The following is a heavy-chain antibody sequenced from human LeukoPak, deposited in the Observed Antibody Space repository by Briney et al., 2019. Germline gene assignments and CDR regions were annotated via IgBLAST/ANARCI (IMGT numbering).Heavy chain of an antibody. CDR2: ISGSGGST. CDR1: GFTVSSNY. CDR3: AKSLNIINVPDY. V-gene: IGHV3-23*01. D-gene: IGHD3-10*02. J-gene: IGHJ4*02. Sequence: GGSLRLSCAASGFTVSSNYMSWVRQAPGKGLEWVSGISGSGGSTYYADSVKGRFTISRDNSKNTLFLQMNSLRAEDTAVYYCAKSLNIINVPDYGGQGTLVTVSS.